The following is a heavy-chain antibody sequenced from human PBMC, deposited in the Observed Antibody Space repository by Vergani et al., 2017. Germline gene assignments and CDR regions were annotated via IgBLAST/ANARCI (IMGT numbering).Heavy chain of an antibody. J-gene: IGHJ3*02. V-gene: IGHV3-7*01. D-gene: IGHD2-21*02. Sequence: EVQLVESGGGLVQPGGSLRLSCVASGFTFGDYWMTWVRQAPGKGPQWVASIKHDGSEQYYVDSVNGRFTISRDNAKNSVSLQMSSLRVDDTAVYYCARAAYCAGDCYSRAFDIWGQGTMVTVSS. CDR3: ARAAYCAGDCYSRAFDI. CDR1: GFTFGDYW. CDR2: IKHDGSEQ.